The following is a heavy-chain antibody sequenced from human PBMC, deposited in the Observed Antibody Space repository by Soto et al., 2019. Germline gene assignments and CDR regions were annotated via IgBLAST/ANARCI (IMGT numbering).Heavy chain of an antibody. J-gene: IGHJ6*02. CDR1: GYTFTSYG. CDR3: ASGRYSYGFYYGMDV. D-gene: IGHD5-18*01. CDR2: ISAYNGNT. Sequence: GASVKVSCKASGYTFTSYGISWVRQAPGQGLEWMGWISAYNGNTNYAQKLQGRVTMTTDTSTSTAYMELRSLRSDDTAVYYCASGRYSYGFYYGMDVWGQGTTVTVSS. V-gene: IGHV1-18*01.